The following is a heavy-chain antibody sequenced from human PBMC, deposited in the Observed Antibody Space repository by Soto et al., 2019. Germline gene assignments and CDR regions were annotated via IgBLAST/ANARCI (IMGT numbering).Heavy chain of an antibody. CDR3: AKTQKTYSFDY. CDR1: GLTFSSYL. CDR2: IKTDGSST. D-gene: IGHD4-4*01. J-gene: IGHJ4*02. V-gene: IGHV3-74*01. Sequence: GGSLRLSCAASGLTFSSYLMPWVRQAPGKGMVWVSRIKTDGSSTIYADSVKGRFTISRDNAKNTLYLQMNSLRAEDTAVYYCAKTQKTYSFDYWGQGTLVTVSS.